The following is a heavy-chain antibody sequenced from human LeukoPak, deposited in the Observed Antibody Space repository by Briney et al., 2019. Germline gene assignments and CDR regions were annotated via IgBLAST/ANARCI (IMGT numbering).Heavy chain of an antibody. CDR1: GFTFSSYI. D-gene: IGHD6-19*01. CDR3: ARVFVYSSGWYVDY. J-gene: IGHJ4*02. CDR2: ISSSSSYI. Sequence: PGGSLRLSCAASGFTFSSYIMNWVRQAPGNGLEWFSAISSSSSYIYYADSLKCRFTISRANAKHSLCLQMNSLRAQAKAGQYCARVFVYSSGWYVDYWGQGTLVTVSA. V-gene: IGHV3-21*01.